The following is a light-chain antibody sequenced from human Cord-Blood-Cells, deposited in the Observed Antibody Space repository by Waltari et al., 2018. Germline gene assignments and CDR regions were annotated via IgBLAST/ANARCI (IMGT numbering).Light chain of an antibody. Sequence: SYVLTQPPSVSVAPGKTARITCGGNNIESKSVHWYQQKPGQAPVLVVYDDSDRPSGSPERFAGSNSGNTAALTISRVEAGDEADYYCQVWDSSSDHVVFGGGTKLTVL. CDR2: DDS. CDR3: QVWDSSSDHVV. CDR1: NIESKS. J-gene: IGLJ2*01. V-gene: IGLV3-21*03.